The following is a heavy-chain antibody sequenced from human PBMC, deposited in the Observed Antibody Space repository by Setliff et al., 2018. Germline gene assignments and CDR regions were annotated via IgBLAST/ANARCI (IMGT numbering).Heavy chain of an antibody. D-gene: IGHD4-17*01. Sequence: SETLSLTCNVSGVSISSYYWSWIRQPPGKGLEWIGYIFYSGSSNYNPSLQSRVSISVDTSKNQLSLKLDSLTAADTAVYFCARLPRTVTHFDYWGQGALVTVSS. CDR2: IFYSGSS. CDR3: ARLPRTVTHFDY. V-gene: IGHV4-59*01. CDR1: GVSISSYY. J-gene: IGHJ4*02.